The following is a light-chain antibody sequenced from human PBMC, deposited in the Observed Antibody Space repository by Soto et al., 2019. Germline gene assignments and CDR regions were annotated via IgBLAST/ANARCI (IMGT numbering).Light chain of an antibody. V-gene: IGKV3-11*01. J-gene: IGKJ4*01. Sequence: EIVLTQSPATLSLSPGERATRSYRASQSVSSYLAWYQQKPGQAPRLLIYDASNRATGIPARFSGSGSGTDFTLTISSLEPEDFAVYYCQQRSNWPLTFGGGTQVEIK. CDR1: QSVSSY. CDR3: QQRSNWPLT. CDR2: DAS.